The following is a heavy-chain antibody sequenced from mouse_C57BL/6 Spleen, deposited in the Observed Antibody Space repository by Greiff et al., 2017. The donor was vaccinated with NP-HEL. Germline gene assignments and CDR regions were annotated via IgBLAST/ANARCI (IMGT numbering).Heavy chain of an antibody. CDR1: GYTFTTYP. CDR3: ASGVYYGNYSAMDY. J-gene: IGHJ4*01. D-gene: IGHD2-1*01. Sequence: QVQLQQSGAELVKPGASVKMSCKASGYTFTTYPIEWMKQNHGKSLEWIGNFHPYNDDTKYNEKFKGKATLTVEKSSSTVYLELSRLTTDDSAVYYCASGVYYGNYSAMDYWGQGTSVTVSS. V-gene: IGHV1-47*01. CDR2: FHPYNDDT.